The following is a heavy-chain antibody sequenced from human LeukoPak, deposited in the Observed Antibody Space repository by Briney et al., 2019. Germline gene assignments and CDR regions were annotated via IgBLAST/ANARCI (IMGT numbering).Heavy chain of an antibody. J-gene: IGHJ6*04. Sequence: SETLSLTCTVSGGSIGSYYWSWIRQPPGKGLEWIGYIYYSGSTNYNPSLKSRVTISVDTSKNQFSLKLSSVTAADTAVYYCARRQRYSSSRMDVWGKGTTVTISS. CDR1: GGSIGSYY. V-gene: IGHV4-59*01. CDR2: IYYSGST. D-gene: IGHD6-13*01. CDR3: ARRQRYSSSRMDV.